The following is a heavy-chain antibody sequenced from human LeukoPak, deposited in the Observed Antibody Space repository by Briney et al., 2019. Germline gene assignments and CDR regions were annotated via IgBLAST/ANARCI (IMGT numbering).Heavy chain of an antibody. D-gene: IGHD3-22*01. CDR3: AAHSHYYDSSVIDY. J-gene: IGHJ4*02. CDR1: GGSISSSSSY. Sequence: SETLSLTCTVSGGSISSSSSYWGWIRQPPGKGLEWIGSIYYSGSTYYNPSLRSRVTISVDTSKNQFSLKLSSVTPADTAVYYCAAHSHYYDSSVIDYWGQGTLVTVSS. CDR2: IYYSGST. V-gene: IGHV4-39*07.